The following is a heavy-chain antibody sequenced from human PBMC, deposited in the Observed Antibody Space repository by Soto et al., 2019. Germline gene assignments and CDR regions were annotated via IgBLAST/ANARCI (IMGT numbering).Heavy chain of an antibody. D-gene: IGHD3-3*01. CDR1: GGSISSSSYY. CDR3: ARHGVSGAVYDFWSGYRYNWFDP. V-gene: IGHV4-39*01. Sequence: SETLSLTCTVSGGSISSSSYYWGWIRQPPGKGLEWIGSIYYSGSTYYNPSLKSRVTISVDTSKNQFSLKLSSVTAADTAVYYCARHGVSGAVYDFWSGYRYNWFDPWGQGTLVTVSS. J-gene: IGHJ5*02. CDR2: IYYSGST.